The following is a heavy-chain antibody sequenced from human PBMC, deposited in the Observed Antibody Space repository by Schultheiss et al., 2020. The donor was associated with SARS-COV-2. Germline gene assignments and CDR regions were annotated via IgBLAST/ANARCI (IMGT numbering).Heavy chain of an antibody. CDR3: ARYGYCSGGSCYYYYYYGMDV. D-gene: IGHD2-15*01. J-gene: IGHJ6*02. V-gene: IGHV3-11*04. CDR2: ISSRGSTI. Sequence: GGSLRLSCAASGFTFSDYYMSWIRQAPGKGLEWVSYISSRGSTIYYADSVKGRFTISRDNAKNTLYLQMNSLRAEDTAVYYCARYGYCSGGSCYYYYYYGMDVWGQGTTVTVSS. CDR1: GFTFSDYY.